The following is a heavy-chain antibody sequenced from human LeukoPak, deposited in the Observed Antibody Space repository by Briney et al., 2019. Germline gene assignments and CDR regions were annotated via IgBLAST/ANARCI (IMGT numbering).Heavy chain of an antibody. CDR2: INSDGSST. V-gene: IGHV3-74*01. Sequence: PGGSLRLSCAASGFTFSSYWVHWVRQAPGKGLVWVSPINSDGSSTSYADSVKGRFTISRDNAKNTLSLQMNSLRAEDTAVYFCTRERPCSGGGCFLHDFEHWGQGTLVTVSS. J-gene: IGHJ4*02. CDR3: TRERPCSGGGCFLHDFEH. D-gene: IGHD2-15*01. CDR1: GFTFSSYW.